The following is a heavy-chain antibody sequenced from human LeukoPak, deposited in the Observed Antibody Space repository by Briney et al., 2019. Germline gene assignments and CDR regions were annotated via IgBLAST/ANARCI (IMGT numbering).Heavy chain of an antibody. CDR1: GGSFSGYY. CDR2: INHSGST. V-gene: IGHV4-34*01. CDR3: ARDRSAAGHNWFDP. J-gene: IGHJ5*02. Sequence: SETLSLTCAVYGGSFSGYYWSWIRQPPGKGLEWIGEINHSGSTNYNPSLKSRVTISVDTSKNQFSLKLSSVTAADTAVYYCARDRSAAGHNWFDPWGQGTLVTVSS. D-gene: IGHD6-13*01.